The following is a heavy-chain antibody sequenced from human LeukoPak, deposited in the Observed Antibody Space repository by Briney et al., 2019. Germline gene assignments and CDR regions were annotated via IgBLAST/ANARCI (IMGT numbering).Heavy chain of an antibody. V-gene: IGHV4-34*01. D-gene: IGHD1/OR15-1a*01. CDR1: GGSFTNYY. J-gene: IGHJ5*02. Sequence: SETLSLTCNVSGGSFTNYYWSWIRQTPEKGLEWIGQINHSGDTSYNPSLRSRVTLSVDRSKNQFSLKVTSVTGADTGVYYCARGPGTVGLSPWGQGTLVTVSS. CDR3: ARGPGTVGLSP. CDR2: INHSGDT.